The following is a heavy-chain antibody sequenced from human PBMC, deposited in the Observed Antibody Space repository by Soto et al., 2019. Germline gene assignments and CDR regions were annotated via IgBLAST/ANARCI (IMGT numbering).Heavy chain of an antibody. D-gene: IGHD2-2*01. V-gene: IGHV1-18*01. CDR3: ARGYCCCTSCSPLYGMDV. CDR1: GYTFTSYG. CDR2: ISAYNGNT. J-gene: IGHJ6*02. Sequence: ASVKVSCKASGYTFTSYGISWVRQAPGQGLEWMGWISAYNGNTNYAQKLQGRVTMTTDTSTSTAYMELRSLRSDDTAVYYCARGYCCCTSCSPLYGMDVWGQGTTVPVSS.